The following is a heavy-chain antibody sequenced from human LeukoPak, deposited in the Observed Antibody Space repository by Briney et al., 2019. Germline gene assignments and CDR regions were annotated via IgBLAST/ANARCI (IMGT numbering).Heavy chain of an antibody. V-gene: IGHV4-34*01. D-gene: IGHD3-22*01. J-gene: IGHJ4*02. Sequence: SETLSLTCAVYGGSFSGYYWSWIRQPPGKGLEWIGEINHSGSTNYNPSLKSRVTISVDTSKNQFSLKLSSVTAADTAVYYCARAGPDSGYFVDYWGQGTLVTVSS. CDR2: INHSGST. CDR3: ARAGPDSGYFVDY. CDR1: GGSFSGYY.